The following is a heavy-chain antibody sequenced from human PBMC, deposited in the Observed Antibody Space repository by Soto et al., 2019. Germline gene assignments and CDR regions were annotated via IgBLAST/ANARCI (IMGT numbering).Heavy chain of an antibody. CDR3: ARLGAFYQALDS. D-gene: IGHD2-2*01. Sequence: QVQLQESGPGLVKPSETLSLRCSVSGASLSPNYWSWFRQPPGKGLQWIGYIYYAGTTTYNPSLKSRLTISLNTSKTEVSLELTSVTAADTAVYYCARLGAFYQALDSWGQGALVTVSS. V-gene: IGHV4-59*08. J-gene: IGHJ4*02. CDR2: IYYAGTT. CDR1: GASLSPNY.